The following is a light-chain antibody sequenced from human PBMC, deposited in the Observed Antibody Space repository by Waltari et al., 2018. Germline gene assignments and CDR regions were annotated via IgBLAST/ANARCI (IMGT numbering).Light chain of an antibody. V-gene: IGLV2-23*02. J-gene: IGLJ2*01. CDR2: EVS. CDR1: NNDVWNNNH. Sequence: HSALTQPASVSGSPGQSITISCSGPNNDVWNNNHVSWYQQHPGRVPNLIIYEVSERPSGVSDRFSGSKSGNTASLTISGLQPDDEADYYCFSYTRSITFVFGGGTKLTVL. CDR3: FSYTRSITFV.